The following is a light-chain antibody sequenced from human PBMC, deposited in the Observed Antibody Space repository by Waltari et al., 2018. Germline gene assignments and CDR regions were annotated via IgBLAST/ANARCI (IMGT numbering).Light chain of an antibody. CDR1: LRSHY. V-gene: IGLV3-19*01. CDR3: NARAGSGQPPFVV. J-gene: IGLJ2*01. Sequence: LRSHYASWYQQKPGQSPLLVIYARDNRPSGIPARFSGSSSGDTASLTITGAQAEDEADYYCNARAGSGQPPFVVFGGGTRLTVL. CDR2: ARD.